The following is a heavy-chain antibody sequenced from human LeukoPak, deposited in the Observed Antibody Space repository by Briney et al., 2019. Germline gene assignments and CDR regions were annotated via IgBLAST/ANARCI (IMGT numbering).Heavy chain of an antibody. CDR2: TFFRSKWYT. V-gene: IGHV6-1*01. CDR1: GDNVSSSIAA. J-gene: IGHJ4*02. Sequence: SQTLSLTCAIPGDNVSSSIAAWNWIRQSPSRGLEWLGRTFFRSKWYTDYATSVRSRITINPDTSENQFSLHLNSVTPEDTAVYYCARDFLGQFLPLDYWGQGTLVTVSS. D-gene: IGHD2-21*01. CDR3: ARDFLGQFLPLDY.